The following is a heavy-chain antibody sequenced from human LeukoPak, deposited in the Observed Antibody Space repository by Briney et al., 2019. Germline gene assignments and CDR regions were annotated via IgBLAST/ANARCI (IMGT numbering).Heavy chain of an antibody. Sequence: SETLSLTCAVYSGSFSGYYWSWIRQPPGKGLEWIGEINHSGSTNYSPSLKSRVTISVDTSKNQFSLRLSSVTAADTAVYYCARVSSRRLPPTYSYDRRNYFDYWGQGTLVTVSS. D-gene: IGHD3-22*01. CDR3: ARVSSRRLPPTYSYDRRNYFDY. V-gene: IGHV4-34*01. J-gene: IGHJ4*02. CDR2: INHSGST. CDR1: SGSFSGYY.